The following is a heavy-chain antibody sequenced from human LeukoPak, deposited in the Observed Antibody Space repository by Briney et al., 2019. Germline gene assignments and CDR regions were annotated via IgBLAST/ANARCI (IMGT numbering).Heavy chain of an antibody. Sequence: GGALRLSCAASGFTFCSYAMSWGRPAPGEGRGWVSAISGSGGSTYYADSVKGRFTISRDNSKNTLYLQMNSLRAEDTAVYYCASRDTAMVAFDYWGQGTLVTVSS. CDR1: GFTFCSYA. CDR2: ISGSGGST. D-gene: IGHD5-18*01. J-gene: IGHJ4*02. V-gene: IGHV3-23*01. CDR3: ASRDTAMVAFDY.